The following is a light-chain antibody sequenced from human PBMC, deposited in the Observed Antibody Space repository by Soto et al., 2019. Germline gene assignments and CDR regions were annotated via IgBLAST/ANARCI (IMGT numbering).Light chain of an antibody. J-gene: IGLJ3*02. Sequence: QSALTQPASVSGSPGQSITISCTGTSSDVGSYKFVSWYQHHPGKAPKLMIYEVSKRPSGVSNRFSGSKSGNTASLTFSGLQAEDEADYYCCSYAGRSTWVFGGGTQVTVL. V-gene: IGLV2-23*02. CDR1: SSDVGSYKF. CDR3: CSYAGRSTWV. CDR2: EVS.